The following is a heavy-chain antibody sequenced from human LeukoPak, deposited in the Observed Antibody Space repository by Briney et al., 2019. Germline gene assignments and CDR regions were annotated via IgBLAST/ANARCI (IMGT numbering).Heavy chain of an antibody. J-gene: IGHJ6*03. V-gene: IGHV3-7*01. D-gene: IGHD5-18*01. Sequence: GGSLRLSCAASGFTFSSYWMSWVRQAPGKGLEWVANIKQDGSEKYYVDSVKGRFTISRDNAKNSLYLQMNSLRAEDTAVYYCAKGGIQLWLLEYMDVWGKGTTVTVSS. CDR3: AKGGIQLWLLEYMDV. CDR1: GFTFSSYW. CDR2: IKQDGSEK.